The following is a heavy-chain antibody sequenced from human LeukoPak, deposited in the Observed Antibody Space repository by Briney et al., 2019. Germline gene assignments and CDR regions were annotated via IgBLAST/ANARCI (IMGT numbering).Heavy chain of an antibody. CDR3: AKDTNYDYVWGSYLDY. CDR2: ISGSGGST. J-gene: IGHJ4*02. V-gene: IGHV3-23*01. Sequence: GGSLRLSCAASGFTFSSYAMSWVRQAPGKGLEWVSAISGSGGSTYYADSAKGRFTISRDNSKNTLYLQMNSLRAEDTAVYYCAKDTNYDYVWGSYLDYWGQGTLVTVSS. D-gene: IGHD3-16*02. CDR1: GFTFSSYA.